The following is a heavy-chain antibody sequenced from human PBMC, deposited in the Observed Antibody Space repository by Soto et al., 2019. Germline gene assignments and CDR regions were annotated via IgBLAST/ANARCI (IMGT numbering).Heavy chain of an antibody. CDR2: ISAYNGNT. CDR1: GYTFTSYG. V-gene: IGHV1-18*01. J-gene: IGHJ3*02. CDR3: ARAPYDFWSGYYDAFDI. Sequence: ASVKVSCKASGYTFTSYGISWVRQAPGQGLEWMGWISAYNGNTNYAQKLQGRVTMTTDTSTSTAYIELRSLRSDDTAVYYCARAPYDFWSGYYDAFDIWGQGTMVTVSS. D-gene: IGHD3-3*01.